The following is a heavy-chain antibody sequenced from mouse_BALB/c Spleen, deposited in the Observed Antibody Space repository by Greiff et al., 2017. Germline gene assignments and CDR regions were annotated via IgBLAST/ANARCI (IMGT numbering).Heavy chain of an antibody. CDR1: GYSITSGYS. V-gene: IGHV3-6*02. D-gene: IGHD2-14*01. CDR3: APYYRYAWFAY. J-gene: IGHJ3*01. Sequence: EVQLQESGPGLVKPSQSLSLTCSVTGYSITSGYSWNWIRQFPGNKLEWMGYISYDGSNNYNPSLKNRISITRDTSKNQFFLKLNSVTTEDTATYYCAPYYRYAWFAYWGQGTLVTVSA. CDR2: ISYDGSN.